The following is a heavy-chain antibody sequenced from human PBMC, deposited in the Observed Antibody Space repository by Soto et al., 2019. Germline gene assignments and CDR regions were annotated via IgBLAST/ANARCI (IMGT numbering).Heavy chain of an antibody. Sequence: GASVKVSCKASGYTFTSYDINWVRQATGQGLEWMGWMNPNSGNTGYAQKFQGRVTMTRNTSISTAYMELSSLRSEDTAVYYCARAPREQPEPSDYWGQGTLVTVSS. V-gene: IGHV1-8*01. CDR3: ARAPREQPEPSDY. J-gene: IGHJ4*02. CDR2: MNPNSGNT. CDR1: GYTFTSYD. D-gene: IGHD1-26*01.